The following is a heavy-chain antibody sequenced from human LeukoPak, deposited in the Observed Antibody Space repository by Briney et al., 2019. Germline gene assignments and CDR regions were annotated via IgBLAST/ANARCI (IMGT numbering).Heavy chain of an antibody. J-gene: IGHJ4*02. D-gene: IGHD5-12*01. V-gene: IGHV1-2*02. CDR3: AKYGYSGYGYDY. CDR2: INPNSGCT. CDR1: GYTFTGYY. Sequence: ASVKVSCKASGYTFTGYYMHWVRQAPGQGLEWVAWINPNSGCTNYEQKFQGRVIMTRDTSISTAYMELSRLRSDDKAVYYCAKYGYSGYGYDYWGQGTLVTVSS.